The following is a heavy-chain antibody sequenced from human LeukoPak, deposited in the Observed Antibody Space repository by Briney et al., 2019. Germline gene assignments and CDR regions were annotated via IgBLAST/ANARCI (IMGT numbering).Heavy chain of an antibody. Sequence: GRSLRLSCAASGFTFDDYAMHWVRQAPGKGLEWVSGISWNSGSIGYADSVKGRFTISRDNTKNSLYLQMNSLRAEDTALYYCAKDLSKIAVGGTGGYYYGMDVWGQGTTVTVSS. CDR1: GFTFDDYA. CDR2: ISWNSGSI. D-gene: IGHD6-19*01. V-gene: IGHV3-9*01. CDR3: AKDLSKIAVGGTGGYYYGMDV. J-gene: IGHJ6*02.